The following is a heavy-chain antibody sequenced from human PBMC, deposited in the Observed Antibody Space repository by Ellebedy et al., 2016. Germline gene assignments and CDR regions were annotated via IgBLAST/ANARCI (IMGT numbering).Heavy chain of an antibody. Sequence: GGSLRLSXAASGFLFTSYVINWVRQAPGKGLEWVAVISYDGSKRYYADSVKGRVTISRDNSKNTVYLQMSSLRLEDTAVYYCVRVESSGYSYFMDVWGNGTTVSVSS. CDR3: VRVESSGYSYFMDV. CDR1: GFLFTSYV. J-gene: IGHJ6*03. CDR2: ISYDGSKR. D-gene: IGHD3-22*01. V-gene: IGHV3-30-3*01.